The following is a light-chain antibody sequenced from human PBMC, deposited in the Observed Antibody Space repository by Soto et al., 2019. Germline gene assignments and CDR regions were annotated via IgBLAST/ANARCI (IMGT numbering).Light chain of an antibody. V-gene: IGLV2-11*01. CDR3: CSLTTSHTYV. CDR1: SSDVGGYNF. CDR2: HVT. Sequence: QSVLTQPRSVSGSPGQSVTISCTGTSSDVGGYNFVSWYQHHPGKAPKLMIYHVTYRPSGVSNRYSGSKSGNSASLTISGLQADDEADYYCCSLTTSHTYVFGSGTKLTVL. J-gene: IGLJ1*01.